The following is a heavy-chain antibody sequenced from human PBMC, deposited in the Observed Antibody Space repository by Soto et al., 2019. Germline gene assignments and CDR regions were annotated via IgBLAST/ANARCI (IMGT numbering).Heavy chain of an antibody. J-gene: IGHJ4*02. D-gene: IGHD2-15*01. CDR1: PFTFRSYS. CDR2: ISYDGSKE. Sequence: PGGSLRLSCAASPFTFRSYSMHWVGQAPGKGLEWVTSISYDGSKESYADSVKGRFAVSRDNSKNTLYLQMNSLRPEDTAVYYCARYCNGGACYSASLDYWGQGTQVPVS. CDR3: ARYCNGGACYSASLDY. V-gene: IGHV3-30*09.